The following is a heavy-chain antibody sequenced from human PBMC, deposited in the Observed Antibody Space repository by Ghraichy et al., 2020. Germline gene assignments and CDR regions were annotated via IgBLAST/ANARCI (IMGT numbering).Heavy chain of an antibody. Sequence: GGSLRLSCAASGFTFSSFGMHWVRQPPGKGLEWVAAISYYGSKEHYADTVNGRFTISRDNSKSTLYFQMNSLRPEDTAIYYCATIVAMNPNDYWGQGTLVTVSS. V-gene: IGHV3-30*03. CDR2: ISYYGSKE. D-gene: IGHD5-12*01. CDR3: ATIVAMNPNDY. CDR1: GFTFSSFG. J-gene: IGHJ4*02.